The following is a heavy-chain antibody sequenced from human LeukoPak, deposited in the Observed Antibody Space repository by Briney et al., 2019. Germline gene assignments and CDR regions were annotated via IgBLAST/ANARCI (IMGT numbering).Heavy chain of an antibody. CDR2: IKEDGSDK. Sequence: GGSLRLSCVASGVTFINAWMSWVRQAPGKGLEWVANIKEDGSDKNYVESMKGRYTISRDNAQNSLYLQMNRLGVEDTAVYYCARDAGYGYDRFDYWGQGTQVTVSS. J-gene: IGHJ4*02. V-gene: IGHV3-7*01. CDR1: GVTFINAW. D-gene: IGHD5-18*01. CDR3: ARDAGYGYDRFDY.